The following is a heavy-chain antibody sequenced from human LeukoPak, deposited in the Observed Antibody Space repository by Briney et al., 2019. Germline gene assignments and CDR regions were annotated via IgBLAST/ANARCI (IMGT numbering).Heavy chain of an antibody. CDR2: IYYSGNT. J-gene: IGHJ6*03. D-gene: IGHD3-10*01. CDR1: GGSISSINYH. V-gene: IGHV4-39*01. CDR3: ARHREYSYGSETYFYYYYYMDV. Sequence: PSETLSLTCTVSGGSISSINYHWGWIRQPPGKGMEWIGNIYYSGNTYYSPSLKSRLTISVDPSKNQFSLTLSSVTAADTAVYYCARHREYSYGSETYFYYYYYMDVWGKGTTVTVSS.